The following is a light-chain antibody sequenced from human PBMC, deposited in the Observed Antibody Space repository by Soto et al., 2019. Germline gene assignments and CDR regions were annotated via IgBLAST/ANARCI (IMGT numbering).Light chain of an antibody. Sequence: DIQMTQSPSTLSASVGDRVTITCRASQSISSWLAWYQQKPGKAPKLLIYDAYSLESGVPSRFSGSGSGTEFTRTTSSLQPDAFATYYCQQYNSYSPFGQGTKVEIK. V-gene: IGKV1-5*01. CDR3: QQYNSYSP. CDR1: QSISSW. CDR2: DAY. J-gene: IGKJ1*01.